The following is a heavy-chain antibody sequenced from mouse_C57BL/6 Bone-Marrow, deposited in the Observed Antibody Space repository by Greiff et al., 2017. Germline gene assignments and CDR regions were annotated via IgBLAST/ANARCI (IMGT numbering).Heavy chain of an antibody. CDR1: GYTFTSYW. CDR3: ANGYYDFDY. V-gene: IGHV1-50*01. CDR2: IDPSDSYT. D-gene: IGHD2-3*01. J-gene: IGHJ2*01. Sequence: QVQLQQPGAELVKPGASVKLSCKASGYTFTSYWMQWVKQRPGQGLEWIGEIDPSDSYTNYNQKFKGKATLTVDTSSSTAYMQLSSLTSEDSAVYYCANGYYDFDYWGQGTTLTVSS.